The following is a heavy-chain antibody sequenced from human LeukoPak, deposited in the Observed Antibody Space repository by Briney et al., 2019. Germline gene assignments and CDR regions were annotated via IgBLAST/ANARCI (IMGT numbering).Heavy chain of an antibody. CDR1: GPTFTDYY. CDR3: ATSHSSGWADY. CDR2: INPNSGDT. Sequence: ASVKISCKASGPTFTDYYMHWVRQAPGQGLEWMGWINPNSGDTDFAQKFQGRVTMTRDASVSTAYMDLSSLSSDDTALYYCATSHSSGWADYWGQGTLVTVSS. J-gene: IGHJ4*02. D-gene: IGHD6-19*01. V-gene: IGHV1-2*02.